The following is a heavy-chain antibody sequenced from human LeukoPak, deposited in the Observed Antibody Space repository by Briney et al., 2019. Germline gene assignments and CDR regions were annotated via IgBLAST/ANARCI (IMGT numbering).Heavy chain of an antibody. Sequence: GASVKVSCKASGYTFTGYYMHWVRQAPGQGLEWMGWINPNSGGTNYAQKFQGRVTMTRDTSISTAYMELSRLRSDDTAVYYCASHSIFGVVTSTYNFDYWGQGTLVTVSS. CDR2: INPNSGGT. CDR3: ASHSIFGVVTSTYNFDY. V-gene: IGHV1-2*02. D-gene: IGHD3-3*01. J-gene: IGHJ4*02. CDR1: GYTFTGYY.